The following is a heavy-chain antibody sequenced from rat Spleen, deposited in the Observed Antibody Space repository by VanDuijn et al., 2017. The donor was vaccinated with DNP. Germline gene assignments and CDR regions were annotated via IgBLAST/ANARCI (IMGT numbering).Heavy chain of an antibody. CDR3: TKPASYGGFWFAY. CDR1: GFTFSDYA. V-gene: IGHV5-7*01. CDR2: ILYDGSIT. Sequence: EVQLVESGGGLVQPGNSLKLSCAASGFTFSDYAMAWVRQSPKKGLEWVATILYDGSITYYGDSVKGRFTISRDNERSTLYLQMDSLTSEDTATYYCTKPASYGGFWFAYWGQGTLVTVSS. D-gene: IGHD1-11*01. J-gene: IGHJ3*01.